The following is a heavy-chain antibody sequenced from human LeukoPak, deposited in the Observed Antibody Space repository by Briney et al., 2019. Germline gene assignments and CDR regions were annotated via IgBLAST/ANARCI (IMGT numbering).Heavy chain of an antibody. CDR1: GGSISSYY. D-gene: IGHD6-25*01. CDR2: IYYSGST. V-gene: IGHV4-59*01. Sequence: KPSETLSLTCTVSGGSISSYYWSWIRQPPGKGLEWIGYIYYSGSTNYNPSLKSRVTISVDTSKNQFSLKLSSVTAADTAVYYCARAREAATIDSWGQGTRVIVSS. J-gene: IGHJ4*02. CDR3: ARAREAATIDS.